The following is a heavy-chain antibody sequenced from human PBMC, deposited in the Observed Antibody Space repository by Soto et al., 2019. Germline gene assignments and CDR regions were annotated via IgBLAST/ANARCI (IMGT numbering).Heavy chain of an antibody. D-gene: IGHD3-10*01. V-gene: IGHV3-23*01. Sequence: PGGSLRLSCAASGFTFSSYAMSWVRQAPGKGLEWVSGVSDSGGSTNYADSVKGRFTISRDNSKNTLYLQMNSLRAADTAVYYCAKMSYGSGSYPLLDYWGQGTLVTVSS. J-gene: IGHJ4*02. CDR2: VSDSGGST. CDR1: GFTFSSYA. CDR3: AKMSYGSGSYPLLDY.